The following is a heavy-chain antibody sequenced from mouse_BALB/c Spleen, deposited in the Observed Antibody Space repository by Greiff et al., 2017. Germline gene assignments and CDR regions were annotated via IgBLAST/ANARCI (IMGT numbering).Heavy chain of an antibody. V-gene: IGHV5-17*02. J-gene: IGHJ2*01. CDR3: ARGGYFDY. Sequence: EVNVVESGGGLVQPGGSRKISCAASGFTFSSFGMHWVRQAPEKGLEWVAYISSGSSTIYYADTVKGRFTISRDNPKNTLFLQMTSLRSEDTAMYYCARGGYFDYWGQGTTLTVSS. CDR2: ISSGSSTI. CDR1: GFTFSSFG.